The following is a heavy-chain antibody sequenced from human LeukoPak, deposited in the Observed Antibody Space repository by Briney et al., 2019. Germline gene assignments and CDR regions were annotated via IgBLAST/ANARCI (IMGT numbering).Heavy chain of an antibody. CDR1: GGTFSSYA. CDR3: ARDPTITRPHDAFDI. J-gene: IGHJ3*02. V-gene: IGHV1-69*05. Sequence: SVKVSCKASGGTFSSYAISWVRQAPGQGLEWMGGIIPIFGTANYAQKFQGRVTITTDESTSTAYMELSSLRSEDTAVYYCARDPTITRPHDAFDIWGQGTMVTVSS. D-gene: IGHD1-20*01. CDR2: IIPIFGTA.